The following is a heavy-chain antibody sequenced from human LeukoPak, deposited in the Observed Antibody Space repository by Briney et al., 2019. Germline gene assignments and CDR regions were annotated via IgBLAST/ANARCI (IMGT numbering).Heavy chain of an antibody. V-gene: IGHV4-30-4*01. Sequence: SETLSLTCTVSGGSISSGDYYWSWIRQPPGKGLEWIGYIYYSGSTYYNPSLKSRVTISVDTSKNQFSLKLSSVTAADTAVYYCAREARYYYDSSGYYYALDYWGQGTLVTASS. CDR3: AREARYYYDSSGYYYALDY. CDR2: IYYSGST. D-gene: IGHD3-22*01. CDR1: GGSISSGDYY. J-gene: IGHJ4*02.